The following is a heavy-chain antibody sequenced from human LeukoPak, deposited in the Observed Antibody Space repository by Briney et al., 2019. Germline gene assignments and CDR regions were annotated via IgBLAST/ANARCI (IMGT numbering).Heavy chain of an antibody. CDR2: ISSSSSYI. D-gene: IGHD4-11*01. Sequence: GGSLRLSCAASGFTFSSYSMNWVRQAPGKGLEWVSSISSSSSYIYYADSVKGRFTISRDNAKNSLYLQVNSLRAEDTAVYYCASSAGVTPFDYWGQGTLVTVSS. V-gene: IGHV3-21*01. J-gene: IGHJ4*02. CDR3: ASSAGVTPFDY. CDR1: GFTFSSYS.